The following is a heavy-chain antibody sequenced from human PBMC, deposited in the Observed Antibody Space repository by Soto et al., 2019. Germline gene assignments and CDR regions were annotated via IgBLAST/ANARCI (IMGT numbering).Heavy chain of an antibody. CDR2: INHSGST. V-gene: IGHV4-34*01. CDR3: ARGKLSDYVWGSYRYHFDY. CDR1: ARSFSGYF. J-gene: IGHJ4*02. D-gene: IGHD3-16*02. Sequence: AETLSPTCAVYARSFSGYFWSWVRPPPGKVLEWSGEINHSGSTNYNPSLKSGVTISVDTSKIQFSLELSSVTAADTAVYYCARGKLSDYVWGSYRYHFDYWGQGTVVTVS.